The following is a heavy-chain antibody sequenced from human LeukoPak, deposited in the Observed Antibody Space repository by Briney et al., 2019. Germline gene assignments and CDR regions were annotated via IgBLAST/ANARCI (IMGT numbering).Heavy chain of an antibody. V-gene: IGHV4-39*01. CDR1: GGSISTSGYY. Sequence: SETLSLTCTVSGGSISTSGYYWGWIRQPPGEGLEWIGIIYYSGSTYYSPSLKSRVTLSVDASRNQFSPKLSSVTAADTAVYYCARLSCCIGGTCFHDYWGQGTLVTVSS. CDR2: IYYSGST. D-gene: IGHD2-15*01. CDR3: ARLSCCIGGTCFHDY. J-gene: IGHJ4*02.